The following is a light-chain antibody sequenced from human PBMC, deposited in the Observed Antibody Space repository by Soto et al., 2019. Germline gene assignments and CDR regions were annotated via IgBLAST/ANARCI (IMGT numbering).Light chain of an antibody. CDR1: QSISSW. J-gene: IGKJ1*01. CDR2: KAS. CDR3: QQYNTYPWT. V-gene: IGKV1-5*03. Sequence: DIQMTQSPSTLSASVGDRVTITCRASQSISSWLAWYQQKPGKAPKVLIYKASSLESGVPSRFSGSGSETEFTLTISSLQPDDFATYYCQQYNTYPWTFGQGTQVEIK.